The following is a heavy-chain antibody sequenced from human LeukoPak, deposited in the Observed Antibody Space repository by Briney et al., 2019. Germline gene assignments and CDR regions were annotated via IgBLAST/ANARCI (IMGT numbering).Heavy chain of an antibody. CDR3: AKDMSSGWRTGVFDY. J-gene: IGHJ4*02. V-gene: IGHV3-30*18. CDR2: ISYDGSNK. Sequence: GGSLRLSCAASGFTFSSYGMHWVRQAPGKGLEWVAVISYDGSNKYYADSVKGRFTISGGNSKNTLYLQMNSLRAEDTAVYYCAKDMSSGWRTGVFDYWGQGTLVTVSS. CDR1: GFTFSSYG. D-gene: IGHD6-19*01.